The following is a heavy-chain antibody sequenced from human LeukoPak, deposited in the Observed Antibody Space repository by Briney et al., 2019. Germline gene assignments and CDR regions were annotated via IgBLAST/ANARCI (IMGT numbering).Heavy chain of an antibody. J-gene: IGHJ3*02. V-gene: IGHV3-74*01. CDR1: GFTFSSYW. Sequence: GGSLRLSCAASGFTFSSYWMHWVRQAPGKGLVWVSRINSDGSSTSYADSVKGRFTISRDNSKNTLYLQMNSLRAEDTAVYYCARGVLYSSSWEEGAFDIWGQGTMVTVSS. D-gene: IGHD6-13*01. CDR2: INSDGSST. CDR3: ARGVLYSSSWEEGAFDI.